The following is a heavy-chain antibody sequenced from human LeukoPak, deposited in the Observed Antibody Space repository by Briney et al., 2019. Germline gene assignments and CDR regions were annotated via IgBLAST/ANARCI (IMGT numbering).Heavy chain of an antibody. CDR2: MNQDGREK. CDR1: GFTFSDHY. J-gene: IGHJ4*02. V-gene: IGHV3-7*01. Sequence: GGSLRLSCAASGFTFSDHYMDWVRQAPGKGLEWVANMNQDGREKFYVDSVKGRFTISRDNAKNSLYLQMNSLSAEDTAVYYCARYSSGWYGTRYFDYWGQGTLVTVSS. D-gene: IGHD6-19*01. CDR3: ARYSSGWYGTRYFDY.